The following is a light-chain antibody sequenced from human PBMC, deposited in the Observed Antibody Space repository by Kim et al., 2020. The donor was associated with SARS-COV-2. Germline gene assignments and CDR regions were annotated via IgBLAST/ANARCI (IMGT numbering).Light chain of an antibody. V-gene: IGLV2-11*01. Sequence: QSALTQPRSVSGSPGQSVTMSCTGTSSDVGDYKYVSWYQQHPGKAPKLMIYAVSKRPSGVPDRFSGSKSGNTASLTISGLQAEDEADYHCCSYAGNYRVVFVGGTQLTVL. J-gene: IGLJ3*02. CDR3: CSYAGNYRVV. CDR1: SSDVGDYKY. CDR2: AVS.